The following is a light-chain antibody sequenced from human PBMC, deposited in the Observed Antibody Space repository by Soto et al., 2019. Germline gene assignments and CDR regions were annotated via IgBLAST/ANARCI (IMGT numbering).Light chain of an antibody. CDR3: QQRYSSPQT. CDR2: GAS. Sequence: DIQMTQSPSSLSASVGDRVSITCRAGQSINRFLNWYQQKPGKAPKLLIYGASSLQSGVPSRFSGSGSGTDFTLTISSLQPEDFATYYCQQRYSSPQTFGQGTKVETK. J-gene: IGKJ1*01. V-gene: IGKV1-39*01. CDR1: QSINRF.